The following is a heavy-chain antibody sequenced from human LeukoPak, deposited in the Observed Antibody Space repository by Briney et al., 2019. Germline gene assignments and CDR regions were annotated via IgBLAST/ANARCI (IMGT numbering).Heavy chain of an antibody. J-gene: IGHJ5*02. V-gene: IGHV1-69*01. CDR2: IIPIFVTP. CDR3: ARTPDPPHPDGFDP. Sequence: SVKISCKAPGGALSSFAINWVRQTPGQGLEWMGGIIPIFVTPSYAQKFQGRITITADESTSTAYMELSSLRSDDTAVYYCARTPDPPHPDGFDPWGQGTLVTVSS. D-gene: IGHD1-14*01. CDR1: GGALSSFA.